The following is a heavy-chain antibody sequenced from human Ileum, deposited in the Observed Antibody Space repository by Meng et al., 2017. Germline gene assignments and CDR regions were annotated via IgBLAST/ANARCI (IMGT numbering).Heavy chain of an antibody. CDR3: ARGGGSYYHFDY. Sequence: QVQLQQAGPGLVKPSQTLSLTCAISGDSVSSNSAAWNWIRQSPSRGLEWLGRTYYRSKWFNEYAVSVKSRITINPDTSENQFSLQLNSVTPEDAAVYYCARGGGSYYHFDYWGQGTLVTVSS. D-gene: IGHD1-26*01. J-gene: IGHJ4*02. CDR2: TYYRSKWFN. CDR1: GDSVSSNSAA. V-gene: IGHV6-1*01.